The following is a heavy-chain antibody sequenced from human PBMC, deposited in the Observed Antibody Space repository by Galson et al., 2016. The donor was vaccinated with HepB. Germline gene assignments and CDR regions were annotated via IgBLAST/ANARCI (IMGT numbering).Heavy chain of an antibody. CDR1: GDSMTGNW. CDR3: ARHVAVPGTRGFDS. D-gene: IGHD6-19*01. J-gene: IGHJ4*02. Sequence: LSLTCTVSGDSMTGNWWSWVRQPPGQALEWIGEAYHSGSTHYNPSLNNRVTISLDTSNNQLSLELNFVTAADTAIYYCARHVAVPGTRGFDSWGQGTLVTVSS. CDR2: AYHSGST. V-gene: IGHV4-4*02.